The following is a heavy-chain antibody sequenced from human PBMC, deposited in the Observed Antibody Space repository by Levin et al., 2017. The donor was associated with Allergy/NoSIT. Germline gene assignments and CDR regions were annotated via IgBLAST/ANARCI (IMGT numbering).Heavy chain of an antibody. CDR3: VRDRAVARLRGPELDY. J-gene: IGHJ4*02. V-gene: IGHV4-59*01. D-gene: IGHD3-10*01. CDR1: GSTIKSYY. Sequence: SETLSLTCTVSGSTIKSYYWSWIRQAPGKGLEWIGYMYYTGTTNYNPSLKSRVTMSVDTSKNQFSLKLTSVTAADTAVYYCVRDRAVARLRGPELDYWGQGMLVTVSP. CDR2: MYYTGTT.